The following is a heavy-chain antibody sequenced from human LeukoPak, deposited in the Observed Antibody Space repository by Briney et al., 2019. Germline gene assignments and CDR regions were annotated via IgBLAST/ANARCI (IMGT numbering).Heavy chain of an antibody. J-gene: IGHJ4*02. D-gene: IGHD2-15*01. CDR3: ARAYCSGGNCYYFDY. CDR2: INPSGGST. Sequence: ASVKVSCKASGYTFTSYYMHWVRQAPGQGLEWMGIINPSGGSTSYAQKFQGRVTMTRDTSTSTVYMELSSLRSEDTAVYYCARAYCSGGNCYYFDYWGQGTLVTVSS. V-gene: IGHV1-46*01. CDR1: GYTFTSYY.